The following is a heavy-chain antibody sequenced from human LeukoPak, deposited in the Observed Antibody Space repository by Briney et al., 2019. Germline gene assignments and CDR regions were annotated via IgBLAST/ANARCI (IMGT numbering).Heavy chain of an antibody. Sequence: PGGSLRLSCAASGFTFSGYWMTWVRQAPGKGLEWVANINQDGSEKYYVDSVKGRFTISRDNAKNSVHLQMNSLRAEDTAVYFCARRGATVTDDWGQGTLVTVSS. CDR3: ARRGATVTDD. CDR1: GFTFSGYW. V-gene: IGHV3-7*01. J-gene: IGHJ4*02. CDR2: INQDGSEK. D-gene: IGHD4-17*01.